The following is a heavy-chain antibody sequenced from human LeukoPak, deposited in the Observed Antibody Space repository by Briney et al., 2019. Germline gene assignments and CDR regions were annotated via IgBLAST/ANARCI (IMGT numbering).Heavy chain of an antibody. D-gene: IGHD6-19*01. CDR2: IIPILGIA. J-gene: IGHJ4*02. Sequence: GASVKVSCKASGGTFGSYAISWVRQAPGQGLEWMGRIIPILGIANYAQKFQGRVTITADKSTSTAYMELSSLRSEDTAVYYCARDRIAVAGLFDYWGQGTLVTVSS. CDR3: ARDRIAVAGLFDY. CDR1: GGTFGSYA. V-gene: IGHV1-69*04.